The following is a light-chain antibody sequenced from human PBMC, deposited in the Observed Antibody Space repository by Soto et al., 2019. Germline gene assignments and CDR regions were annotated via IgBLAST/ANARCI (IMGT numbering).Light chain of an antibody. CDR3: QHYSSYSRT. V-gene: IGKV1-5*01. CDR1: QSISNS. CDR2: DAS. J-gene: IGKJ1*01. Sequence: IPMSQSPSTLSASVGDRVTITCRASQSISNSLAWYQQKPGKAPKLLINDASSLERGVPSRFSGSGSGTEFTLTISSLQPDDFATYYCQHYSSYSRTFGQGTNVEIK.